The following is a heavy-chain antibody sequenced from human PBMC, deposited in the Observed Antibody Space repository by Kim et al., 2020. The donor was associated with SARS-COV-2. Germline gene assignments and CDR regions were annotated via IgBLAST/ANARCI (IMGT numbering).Heavy chain of an antibody. CDR3: ARVRRLQFAS. Sequence: GGSLRLSCAASGFTLSSYEMNWVRQAPGKGLEWVSYIDGSGSSMFHADSVKGRFTISRDNAKNSLFLQMNSLRAEDTAVYYCARVRRLQFASWGQGTLVTVSS. CDR2: IDGSGSSM. D-gene: IGHD3-10*01. CDR1: GFTLSSYE. J-gene: IGHJ4*02. V-gene: IGHV3-48*03.